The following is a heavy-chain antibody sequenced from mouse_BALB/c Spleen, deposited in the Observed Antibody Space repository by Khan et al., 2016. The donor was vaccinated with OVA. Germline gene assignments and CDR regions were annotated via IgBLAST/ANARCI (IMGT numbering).Heavy chain of an antibody. J-gene: IGHJ3*01. Sequence: QVQLKESGAELARPGASVKLSCKASGYTFTDYYINWVQQRTGQGLEWIGEISPGSGDTYYNEKFKGKATLTADKSSSTAYMQLSSLTSEASAVSFCARRNYFGYTFASWGQGTLVTVSA. CDR3: ARRNYFGYTFAS. D-gene: IGHD1-2*01. CDR1: GYTFTDYY. V-gene: IGHV1-77*01. CDR2: ISPGSGDT.